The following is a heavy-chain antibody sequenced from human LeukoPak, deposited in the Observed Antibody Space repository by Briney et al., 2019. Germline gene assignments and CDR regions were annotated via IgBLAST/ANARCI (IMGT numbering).Heavy chain of an antibody. V-gene: IGHV3-23*01. J-gene: IGHJ4*02. D-gene: IGHD5-24*01. CDR1: GFSFSSYA. CDR2: VSGSGGNR. Sequence: GSLRLSCVASGFSFSSYAMSWVRQAPGKGLEWVSTVSGSGGNRYYADSVKGRFTISRDNSGNTLYLQMSSLRAEDTALYYCAKENGYKTTHFDYWGQGTLVAVSS. CDR3: AKENGYKTTHFDY.